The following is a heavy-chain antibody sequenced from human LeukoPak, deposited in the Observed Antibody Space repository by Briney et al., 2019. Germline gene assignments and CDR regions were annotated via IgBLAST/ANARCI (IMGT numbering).Heavy chain of an antibody. CDR1: GYTFTSYD. CDR2: MNPNSGNT. CDR3: ARVDYGDYEMIGY. Sequence: ASVKVSCKASGYTFTSYDINWVRQATGQGLEWMGWMNPNSGNTGYAQKLQGRVTMTTDTSTSTAYMELRSLRSDGTAVYYCARVDYGDYEMIGYWGQGTLVTVSS. J-gene: IGHJ4*02. D-gene: IGHD4-17*01. V-gene: IGHV1-8*01.